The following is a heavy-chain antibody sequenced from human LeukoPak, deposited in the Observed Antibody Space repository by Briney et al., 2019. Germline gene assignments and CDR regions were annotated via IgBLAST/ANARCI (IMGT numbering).Heavy chain of an antibody. Sequence: GGSLRLSCVASEFTFSSYNMNWVRQAPGQGLEWISYITSGSSATYYADSVKGRFTISRDNAKNSLSLQMNSLRDEDTAVYYCAGGGYNPQYYYYAMDVWGQGTTVTVSS. CDR3: AGGGYNPQYYYYAMDV. CDR2: ITSGSSAT. CDR1: EFTFSSYN. D-gene: IGHD5-18*01. J-gene: IGHJ6*02. V-gene: IGHV3-48*02.